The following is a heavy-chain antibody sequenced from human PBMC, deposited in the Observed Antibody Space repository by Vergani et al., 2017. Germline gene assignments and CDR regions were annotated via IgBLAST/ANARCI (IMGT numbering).Heavy chain of an antibody. CDR1: GGTFSSYA. J-gene: IGHJ4*02. Sequence: QVQLVQSGAEVKKPGSSVKVSCKASGGTFSSYAISWVRQAPGQGLEWMGGIIPIFGTANYAQKLQGRVTITAYESTITAYMELSSLRSEDTAVYYCARGGTVGRLQLFYRFDYWGQGTLVTVYS. V-gene: IGHV1-69*01. CDR2: IIPIFGTA. CDR3: ARGGTVGRLQLFYRFDY. D-gene: IGHD5-24*01.